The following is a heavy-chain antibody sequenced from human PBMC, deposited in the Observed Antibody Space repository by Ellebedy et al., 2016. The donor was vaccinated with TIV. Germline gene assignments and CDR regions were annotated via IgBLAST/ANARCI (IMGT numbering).Heavy chain of an antibody. J-gene: IGHJ4*02. Sequence: GGSLRLXCAGSGFTFHTHWMIWVRQAPGKGLEWVASINPDGSDKNYVESVRGRLTISRDNAKNSLYLQMSRLRDEDAAVYYCATDLNWETHWGQGSLVTVSS. D-gene: IGHD7-27*01. V-gene: IGHV3-7*01. CDR2: INPDGSDK. CDR3: ATDLNWETH. CDR1: GFTFHTHW.